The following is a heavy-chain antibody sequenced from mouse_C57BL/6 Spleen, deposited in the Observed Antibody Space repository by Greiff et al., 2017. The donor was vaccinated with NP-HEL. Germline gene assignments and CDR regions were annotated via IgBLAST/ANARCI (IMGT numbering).Heavy chain of an antibody. Sequence: QVQLKQPGAELVKPGASVKVSCKASGYTFTSYWMHWVKQRPGQGLEWIGRIHPSDSDTNYNQKFKGKATLTVDKSSSTAYMQLSSLTSEDSAVYYCAIERTDPWFAYWGQGTLVTVSA. D-gene: IGHD4-1*01. V-gene: IGHV1-74*01. CDR1: GYTFTSYW. J-gene: IGHJ3*01. CDR2: IHPSDSDT. CDR3: AIERTDPWFAY.